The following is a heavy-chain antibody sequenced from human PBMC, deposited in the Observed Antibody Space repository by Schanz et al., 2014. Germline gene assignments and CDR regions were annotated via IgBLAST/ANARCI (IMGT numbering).Heavy chain of an antibody. D-gene: IGHD3-22*01. CDR3: AKQHGVIQQVSDY. CDR2: LSGDGGTT. CDR1: GFIFSAYT. Sequence: EVQLVESGGGLVKPGGSLRLSCAASGFIFSAYTMNWVRQAPGKGLQWVSSLSGDGGTTHYADSVKGRFTISRDNYKNTLYLQMNSLSAEDTAVYFCAKQHGVIQQVSDYWGQGTLVTVSS. V-gene: IGHV3-23*04. J-gene: IGHJ4*02.